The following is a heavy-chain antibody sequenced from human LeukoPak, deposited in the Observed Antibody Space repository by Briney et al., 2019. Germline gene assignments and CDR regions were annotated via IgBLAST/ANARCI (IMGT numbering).Heavy chain of an antibody. Sequence: PGGSLRLSCAASGFRFSVYGMHWVRQAPGRGLEWVAVISSDGTKKAYADSVKGRFTISRDNSENTLYLQMSSLRAEDTAIYYCAKRRDYCSGGSCYSLDYWGQGTLVTVSS. D-gene: IGHD2-15*01. V-gene: IGHV3-30*18. CDR3: AKRRDYCSGGSCYSLDY. CDR1: GFRFSVYG. CDR2: ISSDGTKK. J-gene: IGHJ4*02.